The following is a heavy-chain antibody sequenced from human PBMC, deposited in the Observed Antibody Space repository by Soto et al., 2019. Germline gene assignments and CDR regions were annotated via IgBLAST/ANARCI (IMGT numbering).Heavy chain of an antibody. D-gene: IGHD2-15*01. Sequence: ASVKVSCKASGYTFTSYAMHWVRQAPGQRLEWMGWINAGNGNTKYSQKFQGRVTITRDTSANTAYMELSSLRSEDTAVYYCARADSDYYYYYYMDVWGKGTTVTVSS. CDR3: ARADSDYYYYYYMDV. CDR1: GYTFTSYA. V-gene: IGHV1-3*01. J-gene: IGHJ6*03. CDR2: INAGNGNT.